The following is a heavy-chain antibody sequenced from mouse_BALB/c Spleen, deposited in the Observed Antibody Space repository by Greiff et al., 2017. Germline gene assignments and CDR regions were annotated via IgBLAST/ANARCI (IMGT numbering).Heavy chain of an antibody. Sequence: EVHLVESGGGLVQPGGSMKLSCVASGFTFSNYWMNWVRQSPEKGLEWVAEIRLKSNNYATHYAESVKGRFTISRDDSKSSVYLQMNNLRAEDTGIYYCTPSYDYGSRDAMDYWGQGTSVTVSS. CDR1: GFTFSNYW. CDR2: IRLKSNNYAT. V-gene: IGHV6-6*02. CDR3: TPSYDYGSRDAMDY. J-gene: IGHJ4*01. D-gene: IGHD1-1*01.